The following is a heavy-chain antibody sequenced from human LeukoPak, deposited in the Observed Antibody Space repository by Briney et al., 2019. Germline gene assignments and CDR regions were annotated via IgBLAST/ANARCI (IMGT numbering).Heavy chain of an antibody. D-gene: IGHD3-3*01. J-gene: IGHJ4*02. CDR2: INPNSGGT. CDR1: GYTFTGYY. Sequence: ASVKVSCKASGYTFTGYYMHWVRQAPGQGLEWMGRINPNSGGTNYAQKFQGRVTMTRDTSISTAYMELSRLRSDDTAVYYCARLGAGPTYYDFXSGYSSFYFDYWGQGTLVTVSS. V-gene: IGHV1-2*06. CDR3: ARLGAGPTYYDFXSGYSSFYFDY.